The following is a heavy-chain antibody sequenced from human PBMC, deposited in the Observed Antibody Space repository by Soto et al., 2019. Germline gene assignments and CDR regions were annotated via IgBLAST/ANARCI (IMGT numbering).Heavy chain of an antibody. CDR1: GFTFTRTA. CDR3: PYSGH. CDR2: ISASGDST. Sequence: EVQVLASGGGLVQPGGSLRLSCAASGFTFTRTAMSWVRRAPGRGLEWVSGISASGDSTHYAGSVKGRFTVSRDNSKNMLFLQLNSLRADDTATYFCPYSGHWGQGTVVTVSS. V-gene: IGHV3-23*01. J-gene: IGHJ4*02.